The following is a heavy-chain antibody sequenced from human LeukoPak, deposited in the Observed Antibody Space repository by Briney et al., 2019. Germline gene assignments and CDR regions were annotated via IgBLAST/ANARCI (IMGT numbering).Heavy chain of an antibody. CDR2: INPNSGGT. J-gene: IGHJ5*02. V-gene: IGHV1-2*06. Sequence: ASVKVSCKASGYTFTGYYMHWVRQAPGQGLEWMGRINPNSGGTNYAQKFQARVTMTRDTSISTAYMELSRLRSDDTAVYYCASVDPRRTWFDPWGQGTLVTVSS. D-gene: IGHD3-9*01. CDR3: ASVDPRRTWFDP. CDR1: GYTFTGYY.